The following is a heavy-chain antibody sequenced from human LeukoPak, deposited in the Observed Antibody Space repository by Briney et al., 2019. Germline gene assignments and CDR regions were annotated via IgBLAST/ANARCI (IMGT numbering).Heavy chain of an antibody. Sequence: PGGSLRLSCAGSGFSFSSAWVNWVRQAPGKGLEWVGLIKSNTNGGTTAYAAPVKGRFTISRDDSKNTLYLQMDSLKTEDTGVYYCTTEYWGSNYWGQGTLVTVSS. CDR2: IKSNTNGGTT. D-gene: IGHD7-27*01. J-gene: IGHJ4*02. V-gene: IGHV3-15*07. CDR3: TTEYWGSNY. CDR1: GFSFSSAW.